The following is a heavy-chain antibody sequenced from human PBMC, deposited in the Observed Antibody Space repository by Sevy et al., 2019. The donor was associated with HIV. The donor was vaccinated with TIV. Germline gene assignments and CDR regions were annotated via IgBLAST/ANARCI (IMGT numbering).Heavy chain of an antibody. D-gene: IGHD2-15*01. V-gene: IGHV3-11*01. J-gene: IGHJ3*02. CDR2: ISTSGRTI. CDR1: GFTFSDYY. CDR3: AREKGGGGAFDM. Sequence: GGSLRLSCAASGFTFSDYYMTWIRQDPGKGLEWVSYISTSGRTIYYADSVKGRFTISRDNAKNSLYLQMNSLRAEDTAVYYCAREKGGGGAFDMWGQGTMVTVSS.